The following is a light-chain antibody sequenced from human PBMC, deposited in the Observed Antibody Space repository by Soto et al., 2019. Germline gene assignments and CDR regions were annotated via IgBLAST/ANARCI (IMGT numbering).Light chain of an antibody. J-gene: IGKJ1*01. CDR1: QSVISSS. Sequence: EVVLTESPVTLSLSRVERATLSCMASQSVISSSLAWYQQKPGQAPRLLIYGASSRATGIPDRFSGSGSGTDFTLTISRLEPEDFAVYYCQQYGSSPSEKFGQGTKVDIK. CDR2: GAS. CDR3: QQYGSSPSEK. V-gene: IGKV3-20*01.